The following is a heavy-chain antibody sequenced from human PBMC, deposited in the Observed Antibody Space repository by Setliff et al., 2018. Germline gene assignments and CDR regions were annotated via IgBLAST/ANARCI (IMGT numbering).Heavy chain of an antibody. Sequence: SETLSLTCAVSGGSISSSNWXXXXXXXXXXGLXXXGEXXXSGSXXYNPSLKGRVTISVDXXKXQFSLKLSSVTAADTAVYYCARGGPXCSITSCSYFQXXGXGXXVTXXS. D-gene: IGHD2-2*01. CDR2: XXXSGSX. CDR3: ARGGPXCSITSCSYFQX. J-gene: IGHJ1*01. V-gene: IGHV4-4*02. CDR1: GGSISSSNW.